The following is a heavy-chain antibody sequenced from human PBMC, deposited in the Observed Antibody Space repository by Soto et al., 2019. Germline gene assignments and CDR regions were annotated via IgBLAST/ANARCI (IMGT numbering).Heavy chain of an antibody. D-gene: IGHD2-2*01. V-gene: IGHV3-30-3*01. J-gene: IGHJ6*02. CDR2: TSYDGSNK. CDR1: GFTFSSYA. Sequence: PGGFLRLSCAASGFTFSSYAMHWVRQAPGKGLEWVAVTSYDGSNKYYADSVKGRFTISRDNSKNTLYLQMNSLRAEDTAVYYCARDGCSSTSCYYYYGMDVWGQGTTVTVSS. CDR3: ARDGCSSTSCYYYYGMDV.